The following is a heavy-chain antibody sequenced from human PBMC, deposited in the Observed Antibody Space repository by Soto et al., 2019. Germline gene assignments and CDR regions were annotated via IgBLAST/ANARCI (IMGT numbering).Heavy chain of an antibody. CDR3: DEAVVVASTVRRLEL. Sequence: QVQLVQSGAEVKKPESSVKVSCKASGGTFSSHSISWVRQAPGQGLEWMGRIIPTLGLAHYAQKFQGRVKITADKSTSTAYKEVSSLRSEDTAVYFCDEAVVVASTVRRLELWGRGTLVTVSS. CDR2: IIPTLGLA. V-gene: IGHV1-69*02. D-gene: IGHD2-15*01. J-gene: IGHJ2*01. CDR1: GGTFSSHS.